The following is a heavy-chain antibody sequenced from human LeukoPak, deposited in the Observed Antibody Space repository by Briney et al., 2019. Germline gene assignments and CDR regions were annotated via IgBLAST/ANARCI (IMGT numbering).Heavy chain of an antibody. D-gene: IGHD3-9*01. V-gene: IGHV4-39*07. J-gene: IGHJ4*02. CDR2: IYYSGST. CDR1: GGSISSSGYY. CDR3: ARSTYYDILTGYYNGYYFDY. Sequence: SETLSLTCTVSGGSISSSGYYWGWIRQPPGKGLEWIGSIYYSGSTYYNPSLKSRVTISVDTSKNQFSLKLSSVTAADTAVYYCARSTYYDILTGYYNGYYFDYWGQGTLVTVSS.